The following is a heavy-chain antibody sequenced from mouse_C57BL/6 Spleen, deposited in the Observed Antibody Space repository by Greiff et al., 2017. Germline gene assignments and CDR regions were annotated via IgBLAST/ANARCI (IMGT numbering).Heavy chain of an antibody. CDR2: IDPSDSYT. J-gene: IGHJ4*01. V-gene: IGHV1-69*01. Sequence: VQLQQPGAELVMPGASVKLSCKASGYTFTSYWMHWVKQRPGQGLEWIGEIDPSDSYTNYNQQFKGKSTLTVDTSSSPAYMQLSSLTSENSSVYYCASGYYYSMDYWGQGPSVTVSS. CDR1: GYTFTSYW. CDR3: ASGYYYSMDY.